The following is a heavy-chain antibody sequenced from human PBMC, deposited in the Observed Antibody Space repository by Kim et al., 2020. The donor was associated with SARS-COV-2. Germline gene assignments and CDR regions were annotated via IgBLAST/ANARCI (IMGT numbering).Heavy chain of an antibody. CDR3: ARDRATSGHYTWFDP. V-gene: IGHV3-33*01. D-gene: IGHD3-22*01. J-gene: IGHJ5*02. CDR2: IWYDGNRK. CDR1: GFAFSSYG. Sequence: GGSLRLSCAASGFAFSSYGIHWVRQAPGKGLEWVAVIWYDGNRKYYADSVKGRFTISREDSKNTVYLQMNSLRAEDTSVYYCARDRATSGHYTWFDPWG.